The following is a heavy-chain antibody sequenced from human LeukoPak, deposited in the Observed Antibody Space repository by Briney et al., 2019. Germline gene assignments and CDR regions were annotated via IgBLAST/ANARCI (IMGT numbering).Heavy chain of an antibody. CDR3: ARDKYDILTGPHNFDL. D-gene: IGHD3-9*01. CDR2: INPNSGGT. V-gene: IGHV1-2*02. Sequence: ASVTVSCKASGYTFTGYYMHWVRQAPGQGLEWMGWINPNSGGTNYAQKFQGRVTMTRDTSISTAYMELSRLRSDDTAVYYCARDKYDILTGPHNFDLWGRGTLVTVSS. CDR1: GYTFTGYY. J-gene: IGHJ2*01.